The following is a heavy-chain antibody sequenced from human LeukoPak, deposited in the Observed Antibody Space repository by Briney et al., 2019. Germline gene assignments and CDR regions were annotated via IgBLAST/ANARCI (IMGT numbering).Heavy chain of an antibody. CDR2: ISGSGGTI. V-gene: IGHV3-23*01. CDR3: ARDTGIVGATDY. D-gene: IGHD1-26*01. J-gene: IGHJ4*02. CDR1: GFTFSSYA. Sequence: GGSLRLSCAASGFTFSSYAMSWVRQAPGKGLEWVSTISGSGGTIYYADSVKGRFTISRDNAKNSLYLQMNSLRAEDTAVYYCARDTGIVGATDYWGQGTLVTVSS.